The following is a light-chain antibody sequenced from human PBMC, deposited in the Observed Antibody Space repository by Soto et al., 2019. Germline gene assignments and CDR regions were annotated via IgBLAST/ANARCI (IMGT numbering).Light chain of an antibody. J-gene: IGKJ1*01. CDR3: QHYQNWPPT. CDR1: QNIAGN. V-gene: IGKV3-15*01. CDR2: GIS. Sequence: GVTMSPAIVSVSPGEGATRSCRASQNIAGNLAWYQQKPGQAPRLVIYGISTRATGIPARFSASGSATAFTLAISSLQSEDLAVYYSQHYQNWPPTFGQGTKVDIK.